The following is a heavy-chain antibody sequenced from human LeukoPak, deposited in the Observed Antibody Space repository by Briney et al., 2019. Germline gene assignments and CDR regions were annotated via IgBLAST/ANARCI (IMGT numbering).Heavy chain of an antibody. D-gene: IGHD6-25*01. V-gene: IGHV1-24*01. CDR2: FDPEDGET. J-gene: IGHJ5*02. CDR1: GYTLTELS. Sequence: ASVKVSCKVSGYTLTELSMHWVRQAPGKGVEWMGGFDPEDGETIYAQKFQGRVTMTEDTSTDTAYMKLSSLRSEGTAVYYCARAAAASWFDPWGQGTLVTVSS. CDR3: ARAAAASWFDP.